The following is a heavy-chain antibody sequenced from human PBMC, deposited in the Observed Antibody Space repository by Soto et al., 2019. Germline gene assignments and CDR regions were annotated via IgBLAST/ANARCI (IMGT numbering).Heavy chain of an antibody. V-gene: IGHV1-3*01. J-gene: IGHJ4*02. CDR1: GYTFTSYA. CDR2: INAGNGNT. CDR3: AGDYSSGWDVGGDYLDD. D-gene: IGHD6-19*01. Sequence: ASVKVSCKASGYTFTSYAMHWVRQAPGQRLEWMGWINAGNGNTKYSQKFQGRVTITRDTSASTAYMELSSLRSEDTAVYYCAGDYSSGWDVGGDYLDDWGQGXLVTVYS.